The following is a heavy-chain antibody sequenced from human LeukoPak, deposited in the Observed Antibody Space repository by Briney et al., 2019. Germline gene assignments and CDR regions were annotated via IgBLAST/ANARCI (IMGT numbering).Heavy chain of an antibody. CDR2: INYSGST. D-gene: IGHD3-16*01. V-gene: IGHV4-34*01. J-gene: IGHJ6*03. Sequence: SETLSLTCSAYGGSLSSYYWHWFRQPPGKGPEWIGEINYSGSTKYKPSLKSRVTISVNTSKNQFSLKLSSVTAADTAVYYCAQWGNNMDVWGKGTTVIVS. CDR3: AQWGNNMDV. CDR1: GGSLSSYY.